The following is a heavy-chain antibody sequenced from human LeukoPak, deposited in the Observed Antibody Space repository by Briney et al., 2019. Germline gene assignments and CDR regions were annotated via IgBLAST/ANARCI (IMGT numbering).Heavy chain of an antibody. D-gene: IGHD5-18*01. Sequence: TGGSLRLSCAASGFTFSSYAMNWVRQAPGKGLEWVSAISDSGGYTYYADSVKGRFTISRDNSKNTLYLQMNSLRAEDTAVYYCAKRGYSYGQFDYWGQGTLVTVSS. CDR1: GFTFSSYA. CDR2: ISDSGGYT. J-gene: IGHJ4*02. V-gene: IGHV3-23*01. CDR3: AKRGYSYGQFDY.